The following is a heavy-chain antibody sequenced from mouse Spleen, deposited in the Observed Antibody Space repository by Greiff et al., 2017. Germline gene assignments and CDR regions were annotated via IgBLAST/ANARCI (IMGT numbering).Heavy chain of an antibody. CDR2: IHPNSGST. J-gene: IGHJ2*01. CDR3: ARELGRYFDY. D-gene: IGHD4-1*01. V-gene: IGHV1-64*01. Sequence: QVQLQQPGAELVKPGASVKLSCKASGYTFTSYWLHWVKQRPGQGLEWIGMIHPNSGSTNYNEKFKSKATLTVDKSSSTAYMQLSRLTSEDSAVYYCARELGRYFDYWGQGTTLTVSS. CDR1: GYTFTSYW.